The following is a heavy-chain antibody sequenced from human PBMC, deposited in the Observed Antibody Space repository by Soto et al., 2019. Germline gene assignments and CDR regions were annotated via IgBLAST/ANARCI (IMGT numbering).Heavy chain of an antibody. J-gene: IGHJ6*02. Sequence: TETLSLTCTVSGGSVSSSSYYWDWIRQPPGKGLEWIGHIYYNGRTYYNPSLRSRVTISVDTSKNQFSLILSSVTAADSAVYYCARRPKSGSFHYYGVDVWGRGTTVTVSS. V-gene: IGHV4-39*01. CDR1: GGSVSSSSYY. CDR2: IYYNGRT. D-gene: IGHD1-26*01. CDR3: ARRPKSGSFHYYGVDV.